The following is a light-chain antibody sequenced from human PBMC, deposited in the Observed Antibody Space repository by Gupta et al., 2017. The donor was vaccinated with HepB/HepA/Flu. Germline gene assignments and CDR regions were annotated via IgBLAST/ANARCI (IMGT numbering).Light chain of an antibody. CDR3: QSYATNHDVV. CDR1: SSNIGTGYD. Sequence: QSVLTQPPSVSGALGQRVTISCTGTSSNIGTGYDVHWYQQLPGRAPKLLVYGNKNRPAGVPDRFSGSKSGTAASLAITGLQAEDDADYYCQSYATNHDVVFGGGTKLTVL. V-gene: IGLV1-40*01. CDR2: GNK. J-gene: IGLJ2*01.